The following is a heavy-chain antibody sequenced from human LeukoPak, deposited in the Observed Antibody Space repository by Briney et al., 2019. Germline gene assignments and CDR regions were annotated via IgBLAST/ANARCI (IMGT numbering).Heavy chain of an antibody. CDR3: ARDTGGACFNY. CDR1: GDSVSNNSAV. CDR2: TYYRSKWYN. V-gene: IGHV6-1*01. Sequence: SQTLSLTCAISGDSVSNNSAVWNWLRQSPSRGLEWLGRTYYRSKWYNDYGASVKSRITVNPDTSKNQFSLQLNSVTPEDTAVYYCARDTGGACFNYWGQGTLVTVSS. D-gene: IGHD3-16*01. J-gene: IGHJ4*02.